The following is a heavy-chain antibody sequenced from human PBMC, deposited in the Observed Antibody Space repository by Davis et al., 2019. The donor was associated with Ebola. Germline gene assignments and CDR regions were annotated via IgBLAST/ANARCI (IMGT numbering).Heavy chain of an antibody. V-gene: IGHV3-21*01. CDR2: ISSSSSYI. CDR1: GFTFSNAW. J-gene: IGHJ4*02. CDR3: ARTGTYYYDSSGYGY. D-gene: IGHD3-22*01. Sequence: GESLKISCAASGFTFSNAWMNWVRQAPGKGLEWVSSISSSSSYIYYADSVKGRFTISRDNAKNSLYLQMNSLRAEDTAVYYCARTGTYYYDSSGYGYWGQGTLVTVSS.